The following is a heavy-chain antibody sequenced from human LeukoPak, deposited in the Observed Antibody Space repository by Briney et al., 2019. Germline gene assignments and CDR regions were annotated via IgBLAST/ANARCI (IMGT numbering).Heavy chain of an antibody. CDR3: ARGQRYDSSGALDY. Sequence: ASVTVSCKASGYTFTSYDINWVRQATGQGLEWMGWMNPNSGNTGYAQKFQGRVTMTRNTSISTAYMELSSLRSEDTAVYYCARGQRYDSSGALDYWGQGTLVTVSS. V-gene: IGHV1-8*01. CDR1: GYTFTSYD. D-gene: IGHD3-22*01. J-gene: IGHJ4*02. CDR2: MNPNSGNT.